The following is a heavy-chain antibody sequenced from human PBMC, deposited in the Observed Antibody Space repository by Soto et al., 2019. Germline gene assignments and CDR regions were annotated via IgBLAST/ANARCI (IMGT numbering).Heavy chain of an antibody. Sequence: SETLSLTCTVSDGSISGYYWSWIRQPPGKGLEWIGYIHYSGSTRYNPSLKSRVTISVDTSKNQFSLNLSSVTAADTAVYYCARQSRDLGNYFDYWGQGTLVTVSS. D-gene: IGHD1-26*01. CDR3: ARQSRDLGNYFDY. V-gene: IGHV4-59*08. CDR2: IHYSGST. CDR1: DGSISGYY. J-gene: IGHJ4*02.